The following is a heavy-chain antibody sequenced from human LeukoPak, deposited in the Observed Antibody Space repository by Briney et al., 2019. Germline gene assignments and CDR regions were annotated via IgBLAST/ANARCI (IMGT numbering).Heavy chain of an antibody. CDR3: ARDVHGDGYNSFDY. J-gene: IGHJ4*02. CDR1: GFIVRSNH. D-gene: IGHD5-24*01. CDR2: IYSGGYSGGGP. V-gene: IGHV3-66*01. Sequence: PGGSLRLSCAVSGFIVRSNHMNWVRQAPGKGLEWVSVIYSGGYSGGGPFYADSVKGRFTTSSDSSKNTLFLQMNSLRAEDTAVYYCARDVHGDGYNSFDYWGLGILVTVSS.